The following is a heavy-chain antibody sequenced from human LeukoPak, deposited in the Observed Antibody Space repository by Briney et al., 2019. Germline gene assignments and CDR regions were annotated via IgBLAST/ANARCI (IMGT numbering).Heavy chain of an antibody. CDR3: AKNGDYRSYYYYYYMDV. J-gene: IGHJ6*03. V-gene: IGHV3-33*08. CDR2: IWYDGSNK. D-gene: IGHD4-17*01. Sequence: GGSLRLSCAASGFTFSSYSMNWVRQAPGKGLEWVAVIWYDGSNKYYADSVKGRFTISRDNSKNTLYLQMNSLRAEDTAVYYCAKNGDYRSYYYYYYMDVWGKGTTVTVSS. CDR1: GFTFSSYS.